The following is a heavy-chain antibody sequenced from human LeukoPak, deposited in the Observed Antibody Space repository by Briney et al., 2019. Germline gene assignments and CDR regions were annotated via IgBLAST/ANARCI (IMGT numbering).Heavy chain of an antibody. CDR3: ARLTVTYYYNYMDV. V-gene: IGHV4-38-2*02. J-gene: IGHJ6*03. Sequence: SETLSLTCTVSGYSISSGYHWGWIRQPPGKGLEWIGSIYHSGSTNYNPSLKSRVTISVDTSKNQFSLKLSSVTAADTAVYYCARLTVTYYYNYMDVWGKGTTVTVSS. CDR2: IYHSGST. D-gene: IGHD4-11*01. CDR1: GYSISSGYH.